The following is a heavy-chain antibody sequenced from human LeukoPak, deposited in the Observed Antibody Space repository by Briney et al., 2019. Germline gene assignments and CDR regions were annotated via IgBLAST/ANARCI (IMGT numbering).Heavy chain of an antibody. CDR1: GGCISSSSYY. V-gene: IGHV4-39*07. Sequence: ASETLSRTCTVSGGCISSSSYYWGWLRQPPGKGLEWIGSIFYGGSTYYNPSLKSRVTISVDTSKNQFSLKLSSVTAADTAVYYCARVSGGVRYYYYYMDVWGKGTTVTVSS. CDR3: ARVSGGVRYYYYYMDV. J-gene: IGHJ6*03. CDR2: IFYGGST. D-gene: IGHD2-8*01.